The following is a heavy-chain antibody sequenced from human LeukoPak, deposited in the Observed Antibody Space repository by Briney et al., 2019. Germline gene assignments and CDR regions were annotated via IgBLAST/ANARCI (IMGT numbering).Heavy chain of an antibody. Sequence: ASVKVSCKASGYMYTNYGVSWVRQAPGQGLEWMGWISAYNGNTKYTQKLQGRVTMFSDASTSTAYMELRSLRSDDTAVYYCARVFQFGVLPTTVRNDVFDIWGQGTMVTVSS. D-gene: IGHD3-16*01. J-gene: IGHJ3*02. CDR2: ISAYNGNT. CDR3: ARVFQFGVLPTTVRNDVFDI. CDR1: GYMYTNYG. V-gene: IGHV1-18*01.